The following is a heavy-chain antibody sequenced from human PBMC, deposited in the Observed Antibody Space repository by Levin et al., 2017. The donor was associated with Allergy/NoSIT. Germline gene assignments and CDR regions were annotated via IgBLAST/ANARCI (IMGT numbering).Heavy chain of an antibody. D-gene: IGHD6-13*01. V-gene: IGHV3-11*01. J-gene: IGHJ6*02. CDR1: GFTFRDYY. CDR3: ARGRQQSLPGYYYYYGMDV. CDR2: ISSTGYSI. Sequence: GGSLRLSCAASGFTFRDYYMSWIRQAPGKGLEWLSYISSTGYSIYYADSVKGRLTISRDNAKNSLYLQMNSLRAEDTAVYYCARGRQQSLPGYYYYYGMDVWGQGTTVTVSS.